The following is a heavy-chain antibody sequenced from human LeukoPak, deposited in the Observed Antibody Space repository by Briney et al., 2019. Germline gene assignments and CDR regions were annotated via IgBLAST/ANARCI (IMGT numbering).Heavy chain of an antibody. V-gene: IGHV3-30*02. J-gene: IGHJ4*02. Sequence: PGGSLRLSCAASGLTFSNYGMHWLRQAPGKGLEWVAFIRYDGSNKYHADSVKGRFTISRDNSKSTLYLQMNSLRAEDTAVYYCATDFPCSSTGCYWGYWGQGTLVTVSS. CDR2: IRYDGSNK. D-gene: IGHD2-2*01. CDR3: ATDFPCSSTGCYWGY. CDR1: GLTFSNYG.